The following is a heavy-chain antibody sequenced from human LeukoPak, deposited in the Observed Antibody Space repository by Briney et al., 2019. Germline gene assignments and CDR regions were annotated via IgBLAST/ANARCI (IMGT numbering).Heavy chain of an antibody. Sequence: GSLRLSCAASGFTFSNYGMNWVRQAPGKGLEWVSAIGARVGRTYYADSVKGRFTISRDNSKNTLYLQMNSLRAEDTAVYYCAKVGVPAAIGDAFDIWGQGTMVTVSS. CDR3: AKVGVPAAIGDAFDI. CDR2: IGARVGRT. CDR1: GFTFSNYG. D-gene: IGHD2-2*02. J-gene: IGHJ3*02. V-gene: IGHV3-23*01.